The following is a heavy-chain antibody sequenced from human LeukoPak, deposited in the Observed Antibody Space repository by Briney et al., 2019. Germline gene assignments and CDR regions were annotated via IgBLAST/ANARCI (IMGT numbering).Heavy chain of an antibody. Sequence: PSETLSLTCTVSGGSISSHYWSWIRQPPGKGLEWIGYIYNSGSTNYNPSLKSRVTISVDTSKNQFSLKLSPVTAADTAVYYCARGKDWYYFDYWGQGTLVTVSS. V-gene: IGHV4-59*11. CDR3: ARGKDWYYFDY. CDR2: IYNSGST. J-gene: IGHJ4*02. D-gene: IGHD2-21*01. CDR1: GGSISSHY.